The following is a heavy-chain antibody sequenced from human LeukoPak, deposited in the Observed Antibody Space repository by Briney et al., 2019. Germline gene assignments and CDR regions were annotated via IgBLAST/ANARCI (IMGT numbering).Heavy chain of an antibody. J-gene: IGHJ4*02. CDR2: MNPNSGNT. V-gene: IGHV1-8*01. Sequence: ASVKVSCKASGYTFTSYDINWVRRATGQGLEWMGWMNPNSGNTGYAQKFQGRVTMTRNTSISTAYMELSSLRSEDTAVYYCARGTSLLVTATTFDYWGQGTLVTVSS. D-gene: IGHD2-21*02. CDR1: GYTFTSYD. CDR3: ARGTSLLVTATTFDY.